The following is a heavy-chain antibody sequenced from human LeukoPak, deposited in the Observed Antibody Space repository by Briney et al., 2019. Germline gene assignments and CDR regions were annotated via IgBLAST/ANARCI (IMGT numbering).Heavy chain of an antibody. D-gene: IGHD6-13*01. CDR3: ARGDKQLVFNRNKGGFDP. V-gene: IGHV3-23*01. Sequence: PGGSLRLSCAASGFTFTSFAMSWVRQAPGKGLEWVSTISRSGVATYYANSVKGRFTISRDNSKNTLYLQMNSLRAEDTALYYCARGDKQLVFNRNKGGFDPWGQGTLVTVSS. CDR2: ISRSGVAT. J-gene: IGHJ5*02. CDR1: GFTFTSFA.